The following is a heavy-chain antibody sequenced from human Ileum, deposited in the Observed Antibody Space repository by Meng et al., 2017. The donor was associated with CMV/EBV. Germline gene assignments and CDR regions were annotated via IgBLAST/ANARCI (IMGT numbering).Heavy chain of an antibody. CDR2: IREDGSRK. V-gene: IGHV3-30*02. CDR3: ATEYSSSPGVVLGDAFHI. J-gene: IGHJ3*02. CDR1: GFTFSTYG. D-gene: IGHD6-6*01. Sequence: GESLKISCAASGFTFSTYGMHWVRQVSGKGLEWVAFIREDGSRKFYAASVKSRFTISRDNSKNTLYVQMNSLRDEDTAVYYCATEYSSSPGVVLGDAFHIWGQGTVVTVSS.